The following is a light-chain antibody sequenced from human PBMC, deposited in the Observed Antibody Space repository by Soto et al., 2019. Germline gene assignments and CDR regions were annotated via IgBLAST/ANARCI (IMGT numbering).Light chain of an antibody. Sequence: AIQMTQSPSSLSASVGDRVTITCRASQAIRNDLGGYQQKPGKAPNLLIYAASNLQSGVLSRFSGSGSGSDFTLTISSLQPEDFVTYYWLQDYNFPFTFGQGTKLE. CDR1: QAIRND. V-gene: IGKV1-6*01. CDR2: AAS. CDR3: LQDYNFPFT. J-gene: IGKJ2*01.